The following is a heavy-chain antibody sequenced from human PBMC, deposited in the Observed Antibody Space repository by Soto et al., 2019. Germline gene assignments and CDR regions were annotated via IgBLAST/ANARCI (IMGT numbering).Heavy chain of an antibody. Sequence: PGGSLRLSCAASGFFCSSYDMSWVRQAPGKGLEWVSTILVDGRTFYVDSVKGRFTISRDSSQNTVYLQMNSLTVGDTALYYCAKETATGGGAFDICGQGKMVTSSS. CDR3: AKETATGGGAFDI. D-gene: IGHD2-8*02. J-gene: IGHJ3*02. CDR1: GFFCSSYD. V-gene: IGHV3-23*01. CDR2: ILVDGRT.